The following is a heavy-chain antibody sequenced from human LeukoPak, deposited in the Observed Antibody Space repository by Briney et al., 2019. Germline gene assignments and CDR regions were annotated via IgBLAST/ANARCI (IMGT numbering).Heavy chain of an antibody. CDR3: ARDLPYYYDSSGYYYVLSQYYFDY. CDR1: GYTFTSYG. CDR2: ISAYNGNT. V-gene: IGHV1-18*01. J-gene: IGHJ4*02. D-gene: IGHD3-22*01. Sequence: ASVKVSCKASGYTFTSYGISWVRQAPGRGLEWMGWISAYNGNTNYAQKLQGRVTMTTDTSTSTAYMDVRSLRSDDTAVYYCARDLPYYYDSSGYYYVLSQYYFDYWGQGTLVTVSS.